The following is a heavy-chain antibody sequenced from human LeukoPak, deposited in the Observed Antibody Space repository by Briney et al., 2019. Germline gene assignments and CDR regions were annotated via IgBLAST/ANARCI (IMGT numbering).Heavy chain of an antibody. D-gene: IGHD3-22*01. Sequence: GESLKISCKGSGYSFTSYWIGWVRQMPGKGLEWMGIIYPGDSDTRYSPSFQGQVTISADKSISTAYLQWSSLKASDTAIYYCARGVRGSSNYYYMHWFGPWGQGTLVTVSS. V-gene: IGHV5-51*01. CDR3: ARGVRGSSNYYYMHWFGP. CDR1: GYSFTSYW. CDR2: IYPGDSDT. J-gene: IGHJ5*02.